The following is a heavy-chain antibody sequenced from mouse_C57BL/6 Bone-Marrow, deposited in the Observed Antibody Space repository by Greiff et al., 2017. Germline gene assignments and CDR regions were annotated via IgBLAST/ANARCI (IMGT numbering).Heavy chain of an antibody. Sequence: VQLQQSGAELVRPGASVTLSCKASGYTFTDYEMHWVKQTPVHGLEWIGAIDPETGGTAYNQKFKGKAILTADKSSSTAYMELRSLTSEDSAVYYCTRPYDGYYWNYFDYGGQGTTLTVSS. CDR2: IDPETGGT. CDR1: GYTFTDYE. D-gene: IGHD2-3*01. CDR3: TRPYDGYYWNYFDY. J-gene: IGHJ2*01. V-gene: IGHV1-15*01.